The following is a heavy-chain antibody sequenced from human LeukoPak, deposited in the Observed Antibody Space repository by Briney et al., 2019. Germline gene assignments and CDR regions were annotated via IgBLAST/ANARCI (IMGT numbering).Heavy chain of an antibody. CDR3: ARDRYSGYDGFGAFDI. CDR2: IYYRGST. CDR1: GGPLTSYY. D-gene: IGHD5-12*01. V-gene: IGHV4-59*01. Sequence: SETLSLTCAVSGGPLTSYYWSWVRQPPGKGLEWIGFIYYRGSTNYNPSLESRVTISVDTSKTRFSLKLSSVTAADTAVYYCARDRYSGYDGFGAFDIWGQGTMVTVSS. J-gene: IGHJ3*02.